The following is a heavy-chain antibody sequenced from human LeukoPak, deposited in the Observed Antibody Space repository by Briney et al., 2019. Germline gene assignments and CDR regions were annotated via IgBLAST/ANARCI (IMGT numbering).Heavy chain of an antibody. J-gene: IGHJ5*02. CDR1: GGSISSHH. Sequence: SETLSLTCTVSGGSISSHHWSWIRQTPARGLEWIGHIYYSGNTHYNPSLKSRVTISVDTSKNQFSLKLSSVTAADTAVYYCARDRAAAGYNWFDPWGQVPLVTVSS. V-gene: IGHV4-59*11. CDR2: IYYSGNT. CDR3: ARDRAAAGYNWFDP. D-gene: IGHD6-13*01.